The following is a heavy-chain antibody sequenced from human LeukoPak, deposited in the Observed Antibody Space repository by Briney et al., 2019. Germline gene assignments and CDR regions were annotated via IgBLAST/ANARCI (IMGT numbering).Heavy chain of an antibody. CDR3: AKGSFIALGNRYYMDV. V-gene: IGHV3-23*01. CDR1: GFTFSSYA. CDR2: ITGSGDTT. J-gene: IGHJ6*03. Sequence: GGSLRLSCAASGFTFSSYAMTWVRQAPGKGLEWVSSITGSGDTTYNADSVKGRFTVSRDNSKNTLYLQMNSLRAEDTAVYYCAKGSFIALGNRYYMDVWGKGTTVTISS. D-gene: IGHD1-14*01.